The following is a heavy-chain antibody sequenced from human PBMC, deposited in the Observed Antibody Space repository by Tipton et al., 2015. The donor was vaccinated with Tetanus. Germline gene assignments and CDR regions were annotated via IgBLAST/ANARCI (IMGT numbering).Heavy chain of an antibody. Sequence: TLSLTCRVSGGSIIGCNFYWGWIRQPPGKGLEWIGSIPYTGSTYLNPYPKSRVTISVDTSKKQFSLNRTSATAADTAFYYCARQSCSGGSCRFDPWGQGTLVTVSS. CDR1: GGSIIGCNFY. CDR2: IPYTGST. J-gene: IGHJ5*02. D-gene: IGHD2-15*01. CDR3: ARQSCSGGSCRFDP. V-gene: IGHV4-39*01.